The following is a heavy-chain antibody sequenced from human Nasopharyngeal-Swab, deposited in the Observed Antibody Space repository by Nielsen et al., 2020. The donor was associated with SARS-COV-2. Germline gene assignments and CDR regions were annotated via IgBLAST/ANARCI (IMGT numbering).Heavy chain of an antibody. CDR1: GYSFTSYW. V-gene: IGHV5-51*01. CDR3: AREEYSGYDWFDP. D-gene: IGHD5-12*01. J-gene: IGHJ5*02. CDR2: IYPGDSDT. Sequence: GESLKISCKGSGYSFTSYWIGWVRQMPGKGLEWMGIIYPGDSDTRYSPSFQGQVTISADKSISTAYLQWSSLKAADTAVYYCAREEYSGYDWFDPWGQGTLVTVSS.